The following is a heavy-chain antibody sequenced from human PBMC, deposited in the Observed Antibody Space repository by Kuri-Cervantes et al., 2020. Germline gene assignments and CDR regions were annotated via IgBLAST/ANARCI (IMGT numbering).Heavy chain of an antibody. D-gene: IGHD1-26*01. CDR2: IKHDGSEK. V-gene: IGHV3-7*01. CDR1: GFTFSSYA. Sequence: ETLSLTCAASGFTFSSYAMSWVRQAPGKGLEWVANIKHDGSEKNYVDSVKGRFSISRDNAKNSLYLQMNSLRAEDTAVYYCARAGKALGYWGQGTLVTVSS. J-gene: IGHJ4*02. CDR3: ARAGKALGY.